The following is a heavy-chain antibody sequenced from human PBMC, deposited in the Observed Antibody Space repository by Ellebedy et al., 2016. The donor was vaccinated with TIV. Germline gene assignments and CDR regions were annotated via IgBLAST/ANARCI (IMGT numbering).Heavy chain of an antibody. Sequence: SETLSLXXTVSGGSISSGGYYWSWTRQHPGKGLEWIGYIYYSGSTYYNPSLKSRVTISVDTSKNQFSLKLSSVTAADTAVYYCARGPAYGSGSYYNKGIYYFDYWGQGTLVTVSS. V-gene: IGHV4-31*03. D-gene: IGHD3-10*01. CDR3: ARGPAYGSGSYYNKGIYYFDY. J-gene: IGHJ4*02. CDR2: IYYSGST. CDR1: GGSISSGGYY.